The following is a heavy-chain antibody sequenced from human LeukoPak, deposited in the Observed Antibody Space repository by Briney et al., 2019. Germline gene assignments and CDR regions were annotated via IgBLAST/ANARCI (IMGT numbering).Heavy chain of an antibody. D-gene: IGHD3-22*01. V-gene: IGHV4-38-2*02. CDR2: IYHSGST. Sequence: PSETLSLTCAVSGNSISSGYYWGWIRQPPGKELEWIGSIYHSGSTYYNPSLKSRVTISVGTSKNPFSLKLSSVTAADTAVYYCARDGDYYDSSGYYFRGNYFDYWGQGTLVTVSS. CDR1: GNSISSGYY. CDR3: ARDGDYYDSSGYYFRGNYFDY. J-gene: IGHJ4*02.